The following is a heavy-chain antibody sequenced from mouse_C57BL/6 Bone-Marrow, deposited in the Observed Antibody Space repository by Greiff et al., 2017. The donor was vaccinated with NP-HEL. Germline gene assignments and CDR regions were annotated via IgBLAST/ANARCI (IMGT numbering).Heavy chain of an antibody. CDR1: GFTFSDYY. CDR3: ARKVPDWYFDV. CDR2: INYDGSST. V-gene: IGHV5-16*01. Sequence: EVQLVESEGGLVQPGSSMKLSCTASGFTFSDYYMAWVRQVPEKGLEWVANINYDGSSTYYLDSLKSRFIISRDNAKNILYLQMSSLKSEDTATYYCARKVPDWYFDVWGTGTTVTVSS. J-gene: IGHJ1*03.